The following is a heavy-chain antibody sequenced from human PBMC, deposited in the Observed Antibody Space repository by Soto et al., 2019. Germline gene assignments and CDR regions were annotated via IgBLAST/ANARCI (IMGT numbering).Heavy chain of an antibody. CDR3: AKRWGGFMGTDY. V-gene: IGHV3-30*18. CDR2: ISYDGSNK. J-gene: IGHJ4*02. Sequence: GGSLRLSCAASGFTFGSYGMHWVRQAPGKGLEWVAVISYDGSNKYYADSVKGRFTISRDNSKNTLYLQMNSLRAEDTAVYYCAKRWGGFMGTDYWGQGTLVTVSS. D-gene: IGHD3-16*01. CDR1: GFTFGSYG.